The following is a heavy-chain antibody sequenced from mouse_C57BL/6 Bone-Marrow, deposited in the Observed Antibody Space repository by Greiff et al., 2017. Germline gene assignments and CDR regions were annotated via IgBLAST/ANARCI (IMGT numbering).Heavy chain of an antibody. CDR1: GFTFSSYG. V-gene: IGHV5-6*01. J-gene: IGHJ2*01. Sequence: EVQGVESGGDLVKPGGSLKLSCAASGFTFSSYGMSWVRQTPDKRLEWVATISSGGSYTYYPDSVKGRFTISRDNAKNTLYLQMSSLKSEDTAMYYCARQTHGYWGQGTTLTVSS. CDR3: ARQTHGY. CDR2: ISSGGSYT.